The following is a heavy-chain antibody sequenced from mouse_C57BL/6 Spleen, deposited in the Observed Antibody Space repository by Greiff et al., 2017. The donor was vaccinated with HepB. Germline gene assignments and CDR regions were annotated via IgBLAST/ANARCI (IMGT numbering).Heavy chain of an antibody. Sequence: VQLQQSGAELVRPGASVKLSCKASGYTFTDYYINWVKQRPGQGLEWIARIYPGSGNTYYNEKFKGKATLTAEKSSSTAYMQLSSLTSGDSAVYFCARGLRGGYFDYWGQGTTLTVSS. J-gene: IGHJ2*01. D-gene: IGHD3-2*02. CDR1: GYTFTDYY. V-gene: IGHV1-76*01. CDR3: ARGLRGGYFDY. CDR2: IYPGSGNT.